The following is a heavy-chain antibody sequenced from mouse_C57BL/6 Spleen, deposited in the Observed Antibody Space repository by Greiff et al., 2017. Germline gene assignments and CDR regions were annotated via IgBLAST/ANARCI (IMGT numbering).Heavy chain of an antibody. D-gene: IGHD2-5*01. CDR3: ARSEYYSNYDYAMDY. Sequence: VQVEESDAELVKPGASVKISCKVSGYTFTDHTMHWMKQRPEQGLEWIGYIYPRDGSTKYNEKIKGKATLTADKSSSTAYMQLNSLTSEGSAVYFCARSEYYSNYDYAMDYWGQGTSVTVSS. CDR2: IYPRDGST. J-gene: IGHJ4*01. V-gene: IGHV1-78*01. CDR1: GYTFTDHT.